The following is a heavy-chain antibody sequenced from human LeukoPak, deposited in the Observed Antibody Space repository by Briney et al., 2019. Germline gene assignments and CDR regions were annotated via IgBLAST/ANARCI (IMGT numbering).Heavy chain of an antibody. V-gene: IGHV3-23*01. CDR3: AKGKPSSLWPPFDD. CDR2: ISGSGGST. J-gene: IGHJ4*02. Sequence: QTGGSLRLSCAASGFTFSSYAMSWVRQAPGKGLEWVSAISGSGGSTYYADSVKGRFTISRDNSKNTLYLQMNSLKPEDTAVYYCAKGKPSSLWPPFDDWGQGTLVTVSS. D-gene: IGHD5-18*01. CDR1: GFTFSSYA.